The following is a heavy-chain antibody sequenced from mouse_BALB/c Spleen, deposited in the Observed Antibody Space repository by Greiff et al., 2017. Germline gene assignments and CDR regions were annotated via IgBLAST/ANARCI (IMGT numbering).Heavy chain of an antibody. Sequence: VKLQQSGAELVRPGVSVKISCKGSGYTFTDYAMHWVKQSHAKSLEWIGVISTYYGDASYNQKFKGKATMTVDKSSSTAYMELARLTSEDSAIYYCARPYYYGSSSWFAYWGQGTLVTVSA. CDR2: ISTYYGDA. V-gene: IGHV1S137*01. CDR3: ARPYYYGSSSWFAY. D-gene: IGHD1-1*01. CDR1: GYTFTDYA. J-gene: IGHJ3*01.